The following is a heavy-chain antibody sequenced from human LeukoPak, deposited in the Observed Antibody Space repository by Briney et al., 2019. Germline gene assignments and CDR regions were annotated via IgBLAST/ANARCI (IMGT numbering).Heavy chain of an antibody. CDR1: GYMFTGYY. D-gene: IGHD3-22*01. CDR2: INPYGGGT. Sequence: ASVTVSCKASGYMFTGYYLHWVRQAPGQGLEWVGRINPYGGGTDYAQKYQGRVTMTRDTPTSTAYMELSSLRSDDTAVYHCARRYYDTSGLPLDAFDVWGQGTMVTVSS. CDR3: ARRYYDTSGLPLDAFDV. V-gene: IGHV1-2*06. J-gene: IGHJ3*01.